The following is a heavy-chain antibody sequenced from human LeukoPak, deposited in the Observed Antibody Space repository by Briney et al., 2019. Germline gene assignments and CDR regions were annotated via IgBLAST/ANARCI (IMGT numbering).Heavy chain of an antibody. CDR3: ARDQILTHCMDV. Sequence: ASVKVSCKASGYTLTSYYMHWVRQAPGQGLEWKGIINPSGGSTSYAQKFQGRVTMTRDTSTSTVYMELSSLRSEDTAVYYCARDQILTHCMDVWGQGTTVTVSS. CDR1: GYTLTSYY. V-gene: IGHV1-46*01. J-gene: IGHJ6*02. CDR2: INPSGGST. D-gene: IGHD3-9*01.